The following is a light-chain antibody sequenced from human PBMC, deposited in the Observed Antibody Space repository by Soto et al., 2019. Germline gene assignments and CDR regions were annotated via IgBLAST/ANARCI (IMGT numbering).Light chain of an antibody. Sequence: QSALTQPPSASGSPGQSVTISCTGTSSDVGGYNSVSWYQQHPGKAPKLVIYEVSKRPSGVPDRYSGSKSGNTASLTVSGLQAEDEADYYCSSYAGSNVVFGGGTKLTVL. CDR2: EVS. CDR3: SSYAGSNVV. CDR1: SSDVGGYNS. V-gene: IGLV2-8*01. J-gene: IGLJ2*01.